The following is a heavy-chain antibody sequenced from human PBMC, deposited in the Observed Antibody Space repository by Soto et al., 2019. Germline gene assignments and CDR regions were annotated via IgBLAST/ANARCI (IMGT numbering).Heavy chain of an antibody. CDR3: ARRIDS. CDR2: IYYSGST. J-gene: IGHJ5*01. CDR1: GGSISSGGYY. V-gene: IGHV4-31*03. Sequence: QVQLQESGPGLVKPSQTLSLTCTVSGGSISSGGYYWSWIRQHPGKGLEWIGYIYYSGSTYYNPSLERRVTISVGSSKNRFALQRSSVTAADTAVYYRARRIDSWGQGTLVTVSS.